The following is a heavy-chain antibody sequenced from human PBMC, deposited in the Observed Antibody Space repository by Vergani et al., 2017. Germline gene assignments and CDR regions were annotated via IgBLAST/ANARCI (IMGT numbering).Heavy chain of an antibody. CDR1: GGSFSTGGQS. Sequence: QVQLQESGPGLVKPSQPLSLTCTVSGGSFSTGGQSWTWLGQSAGNGLEWIGRIYTSGATNYNPPLRGRAIMSVDASKKQFSLKWTSVTAADTAVYYCARDGGEDDKDALDVWGQGTKVTVTS. J-gene: IGHJ3*01. CDR2: IYTSGAT. V-gene: IGHV4-61*02. D-gene: IGHD2-21*01. CDR3: ARDGGEDDKDALDV.